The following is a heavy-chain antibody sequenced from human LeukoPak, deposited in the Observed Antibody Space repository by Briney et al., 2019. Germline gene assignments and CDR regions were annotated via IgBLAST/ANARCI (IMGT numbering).Heavy chain of an antibody. CDR2: IYYSGST. CDR3: ARGKIAAAGILYIYWFDP. J-gene: IGHJ5*02. D-gene: IGHD6-13*01. V-gene: IGHV4-39*07. CDR1: GGSISSSSYY. Sequence: SETLSLTCTVSGGSISSSSYYWGWIRQPPGKGLEWIGSIYYSGSTYYNPSLKSRVTISVDTSKNQFSLKLSSVTAADTAVYYCARGKIAAAGILYIYWFDPWGQGTLVTVSS.